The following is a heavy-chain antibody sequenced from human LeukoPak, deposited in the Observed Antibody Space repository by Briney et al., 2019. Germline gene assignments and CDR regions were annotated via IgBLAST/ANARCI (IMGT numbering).Heavy chain of an antibody. D-gene: IGHD5-12*01. CDR1: GYTFTSYG. Sequence: ASVKVSCKASGYTFTSYGISWVRQAPGQGLEWMGWISAYNGNTNYAQKLQGRVTMTTDTSTSTAYMELRSLRSEDTAVYYCARHSGYDSLESYFDYWGQGTLVTVSS. J-gene: IGHJ4*02. CDR2: ISAYNGNT. CDR3: ARHSGYDSLESYFDY. V-gene: IGHV1-18*01.